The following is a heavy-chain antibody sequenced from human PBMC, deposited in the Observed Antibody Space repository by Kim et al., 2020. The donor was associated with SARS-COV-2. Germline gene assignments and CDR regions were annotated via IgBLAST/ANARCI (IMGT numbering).Heavy chain of an antibody. CDR3: AKELGGYCSSTSCYYYYGMDV. V-gene: IGHV3-33*06. CDR1: GFTFSSYG. J-gene: IGHJ6*02. D-gene: IGHD2-2*01. Sequence: GGSLRLSCAASGFTFSSYGMHWVRQAPGKGLEWVAVIWYDGSNKYYADSVKGRFTISRDNSKNTLYLQMNSLRAEDTAVYYCAKELGGYCSSTSCYYYYGMDVWGQGTKVTVSS. CDR2: IWYDGSNK.